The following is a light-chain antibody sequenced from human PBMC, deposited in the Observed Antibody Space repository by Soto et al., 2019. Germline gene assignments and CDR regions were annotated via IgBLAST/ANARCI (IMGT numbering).Light chain of an antibody. CDR1: SSDVGGYNY. V-gene: IGLV2-14*01. CDR2: EVS. Sequence: QSALTQPASVSGSPGQSITISCTGTSSDVGGYNYVSWYQQHPGKAPKLMIYEVSNRPSGVSYRFSGSKSGNTASLTISGLQAEDEADYYCSAYTSSNTPFYVFGTGTKLTVL. CDR3: SAYTSSNTPFYV. J-gene: IGLJ1*01.